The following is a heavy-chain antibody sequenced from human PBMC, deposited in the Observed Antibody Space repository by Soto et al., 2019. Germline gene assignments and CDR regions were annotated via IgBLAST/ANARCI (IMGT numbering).Heavy chain of an antibody. Sequence: GSLRLSCAASGFTFSSYSMNWVRQAPGKGLEWVSSIISSSSYIYYADSVKGRFTISRDNAKNSLYLQMNSLRAEDTAVYYCAMGKTSGSLYGMDVWGQGTTVTVSS. CDR2: IISSSSYI. J-gene: IGHJ6*02. CDR1: GFTFSSYS. CDR3: AMGKTSGSLYGMDV. V-gene: IGHV3-21*04. D-gene: IGHD1-26*01.